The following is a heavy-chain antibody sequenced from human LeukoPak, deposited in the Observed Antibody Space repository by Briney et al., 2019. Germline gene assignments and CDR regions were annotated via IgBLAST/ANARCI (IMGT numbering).Heavy chain of an antibody. CDR2: IYYSGST. D-gene: IGHD7-27*01. CDR1: GGSISSGDYY. V-gene: IGHV4-30-4*08. Sequence: SQTLSLTCTVSGGSISSGDYYWSWIRQPPGKGLEWIGYIYYSGSTYYNPSLKSRVTISVDTSKNQFSLKLSSVTAADTAVYYCARDGPIWGYYYYMDVWGKGTTVTVSS. J-gene: IGHJ6*03. CDR3: ARDGPIWGYYYYMDV.